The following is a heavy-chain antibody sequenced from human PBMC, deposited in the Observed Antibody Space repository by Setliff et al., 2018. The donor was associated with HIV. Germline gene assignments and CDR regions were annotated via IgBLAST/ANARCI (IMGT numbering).Heavy chain of an antibody. V-gene: IGHV3-66*02. D-gene: IGHD4-17*01. CDR3: ARLSPPDDYGDLGGVDY. Sequence: GGSLRLSCEASGFTVSSSYMAWVRQAPGKGLEWVSTIYSDGSTYHRDSVKGRFTLSRDNSKNTVYLQVGSLRPDDTAMYYCARLSPPDDYGDLGGVDYWGQGTLVTVSS. CDR2: IYSDGST. J-gene: IGHJ4*02. CDR1: GFTVSSSY.